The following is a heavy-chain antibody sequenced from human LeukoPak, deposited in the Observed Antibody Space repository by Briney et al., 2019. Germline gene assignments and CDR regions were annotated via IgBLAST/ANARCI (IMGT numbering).Heavy chain of an antibody. CDR2: VIPFFGPA. D-gene: IGHD3-16*01. CDR3: ATPGGELPFAH. J-gene: IGHJ4*02. CDR1: GDTFNSYS. Sequence: SVKVSCKASGDTFNSYSINWVRQAPGQGLEWMGGVIPFFGPANYAQKFQGRVTITTDESTSTAYMELSSLTSDDTAVYYCATPGGELPFAHWGQGTLVTVSS. V-gene: IGHV1-69*05.